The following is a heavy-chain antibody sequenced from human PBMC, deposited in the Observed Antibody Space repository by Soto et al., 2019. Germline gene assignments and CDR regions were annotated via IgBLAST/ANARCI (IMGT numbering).Heavy chain of an antibody. Sequence: SGPTLVNPTQTLTLTCTFSGFSLSTSGVGVGWIRQPPGKALEWLALIYWNDDKRYRPSLKSRLTITKDTSKNQVVLTMTNMDPVDTSTYYCVIRRVVITITGCWFDPWGQGTLVTVSS. CDR1: GFSLSTSGVG. V-gene: IGHV2-5*04. CDR3: VIRRVVITITGCWFDP. J-gene: IGHJ5*02. CDR2: IYWNDDK. D-gene: IGHD2-21*01.